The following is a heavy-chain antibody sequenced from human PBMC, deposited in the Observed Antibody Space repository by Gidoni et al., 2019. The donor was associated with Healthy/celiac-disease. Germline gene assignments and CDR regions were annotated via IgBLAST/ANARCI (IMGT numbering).Heavy chain of an antibody. J-gene: IGHJ4*02. Sequence: QVQLQESGPGLVKPSETLSLTCTVSGGSISSYYWSWIRQPPGKGLEWIGYIYYRGSTNYNPSLKSRVTISVDTSKNQFSLKLSSLTAADTAVYYCARDRLFDYWGQGTLVTVSS. CDR2: IYYRGST. D-gene: IGHD3-16*01. V-gene: IGHV4-59*01. CDR1: GGSISSYY. CDR3: ARDRLFDY.